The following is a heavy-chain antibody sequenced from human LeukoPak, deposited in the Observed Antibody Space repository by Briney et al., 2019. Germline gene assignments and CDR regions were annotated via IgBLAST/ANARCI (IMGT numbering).Heavy chain of an antibody. V-gene: IGHV3-74*01. D-gene: IGHD3-22*01. Sequence: GGSLRLSCVASGFTFSSYWMHWVRQDPRKGLVWVSRINGDGRNINYADSVRGRFTISRDNAKNTLYLQMNSLRAEDTAVYYCARDIYYDSSGYYGSIYWGQGTLVTV. CDR1: GFTFSSYW. CDR3: ARDIYYDSSGYYGSIY. CDR2: INGDGRNI. J-gene: IGHJ4*02.